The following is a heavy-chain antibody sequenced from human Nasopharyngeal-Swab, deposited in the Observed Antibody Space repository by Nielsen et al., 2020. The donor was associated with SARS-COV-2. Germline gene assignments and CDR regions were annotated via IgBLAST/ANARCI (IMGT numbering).Heavy chain of an antibody. CDR1: GGSISSSSYY. CDR2: IYYSGST. V-gene: IGHV4-39*07. D-gene: IGHD5-12*01. CDR3: ARVWVDIVATIGAQSFDY. J-gene: IGHJ4*02. Sequence: SETLSLTCTVSGGSISSSSYYWVWLRQPPGTGLEWIGSIYYSGSTYYNPSLKSRVTISVDTSKNQFSLKLSSVTAADTAVYYCARVWVDIVATIGAQSFDYWGQGTLVTVSS.